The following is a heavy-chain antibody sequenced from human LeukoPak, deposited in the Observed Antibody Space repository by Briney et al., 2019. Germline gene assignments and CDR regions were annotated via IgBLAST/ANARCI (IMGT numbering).Heavy chain of an antibody. V-gene: IGHV3-30-3*01. Sequence: PGGSLRLSCAASGFTFSSYAMHWVRQAPGKGLEWVAVISYDGSNKYYADSVKGRFTISRDNSKNTLYLQMNSLRAEDTAVYYCARDFAIVVVPAAMGYWGQGTLVTVSS. CDR3: ARDFAIVVVPAAMGY. D-gene: IGHD2-2*01. CDR2: ISYDGSNK. CDR1: GFTFSSYA. J-gene: IGHJ4*02.